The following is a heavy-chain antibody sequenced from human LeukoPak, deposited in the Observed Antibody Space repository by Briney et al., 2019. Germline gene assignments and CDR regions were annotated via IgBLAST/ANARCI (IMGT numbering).Heavy chain of an antibody. CDR3: ARRRKVPRNLIAVAGTEDY. V-gene: IGHV4-39*01. Sequence: SETLSLTCTVSGGSISSSSYYWGWIRQPPGKGLEWIGSIYYSGSTYYNPSLKSRVTISVDTSKNQFSLKLSSVTAADTAVYYCARRRKVPRNLIAVAGTEDYWGQGTLVTVSS. J-gene: IGHJ4*02. CDR1: GGSISSSSYY. CDR2: IYYSGST. D-gene: IGHD6-19*01.